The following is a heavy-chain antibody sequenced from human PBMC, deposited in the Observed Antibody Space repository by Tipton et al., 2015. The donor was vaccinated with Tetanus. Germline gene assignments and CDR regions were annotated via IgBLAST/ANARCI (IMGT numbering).Heavy chain of an antibody. J-gene: IGHJ5*02. CDR1: GYTFTSYD. CDR3: ARIAYGWTWSDP. D-gene: IGHD3-10*01. CDR2: MNPNSGNT. Sequence: QLVQSGAEAKKPGASVKLSCKASGYTFTSYDINWARQATGQGLEWMGWMNPNSGNTGYAQKFQGRVTMTRNTSISTAYMELSSLRSEGTAVYCCARIAYGWTWSDPWGQGSLVTVSS. V-gene: IGHV1-8*01.